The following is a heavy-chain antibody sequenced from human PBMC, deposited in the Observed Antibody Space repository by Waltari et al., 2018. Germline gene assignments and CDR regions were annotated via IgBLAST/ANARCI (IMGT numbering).Heavy chain of an antibody. V-gene: IGHV1-46*01. CDR2: INPSGGST. Sequence: QVQLVQSGAEVKKPGASVKVSCKAAGYTFTTYYMHWVRQAPGQGLEWMGIINPSGGSTSYAQKFQGRLTMTRDTSTSTVYMELSSLRSEDTAVYYCASEGSSGYFGTYYFDYWGQGTLVTVSS. J-gene: IGHJ4*02. D-gene: IGHD3-22*01. CDR1: GYTFTTYY. CDR3: ASEGSSGYFGTYYFDY.